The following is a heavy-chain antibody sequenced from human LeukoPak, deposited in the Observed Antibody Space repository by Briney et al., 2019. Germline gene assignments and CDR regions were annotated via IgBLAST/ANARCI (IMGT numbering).Heavy chain of an antibody. CDR1: GGSISSGDYY. CDR3: ARGGIGVVVPAAIDWFDP. CDR2: IYYSGIT. Sequence: SETLTLTCTVSGGSISSGDYYWSWIRQPPGKGLEWIGYIYYSGITYYNLSLRSRFTISVDRSKNQFSLKLSSVTAADTAVYYCARGGIGVVVPAAIDWFDPWGQGTLVTVSS. D-gene: IGHD2-2*01. J-gene: IGHJ5*02. V-gene: IGHV4-30-4*08.